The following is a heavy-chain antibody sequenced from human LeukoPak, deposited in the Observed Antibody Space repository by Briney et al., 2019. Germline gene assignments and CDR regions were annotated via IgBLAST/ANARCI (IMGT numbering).Heavy chain of an antibody. CDR3: ARRDCGGDCYYH. D-gene: IGHD2-21*02. Sequence: SETLSLTCTVSGGSLSSGNYYWAWLRQPPRKGLEWIGTIYYSGSTNSNPSLKSRVTISVDTAKNQFSLKLSSVTAADTAVYYCARRDCGGDCYYHRGQGTLVTVSS. CDR2: IYYSGST. V-gene: IGHV4-39*01. J-gene: IGHJ4*02. CDR1: GGSLSSGNYY.